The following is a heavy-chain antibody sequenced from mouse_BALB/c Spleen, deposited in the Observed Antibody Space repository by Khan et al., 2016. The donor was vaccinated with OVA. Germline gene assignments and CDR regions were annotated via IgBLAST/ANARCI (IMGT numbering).Heavy chain of an antibody. Sequence: VRLQQSGAEIVKPGASVNLSCTASGFNIKDTYIHWVKQRPKQGLEWIGRIDPANRNNKYDPKFQDKATIKADTSSNTAYLHLSSLTSEDTAFSTCATTTIHYSSSYVMDYWGQGTSVTVSS. D-gene: IGHD1-2*01. CDR3: ATTTIHYSSSYVMDY. CDR2: IDPANRNN. J-gene: IGHJ4*01. CDR1: GFNIKDTY. V-gene: IGHV14-3*02.